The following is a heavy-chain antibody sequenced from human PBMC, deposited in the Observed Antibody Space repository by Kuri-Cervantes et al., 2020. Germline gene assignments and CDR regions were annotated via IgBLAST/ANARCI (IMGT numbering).Heavy chain of an antibody. V-gene: IGHV1-18*01. CDR1: GGTFSSYA. J-gene: IGHJ4*02. CDR3: AVGYCGGDCYFDPEINYFDY. D-gene: IGHD2-21*02. CDR2: ISAYNGDT. Sequence: ASVKVSCKASGGTFSSYAISWVRQAPGQGLEWMGWISAYNGDTNYAQKLQGRVTMTTDTSTSTAYMELRSLRSDDTAVYYCAVGYCGGDCYFDPEINYFDYWGQGTLVTVSS.